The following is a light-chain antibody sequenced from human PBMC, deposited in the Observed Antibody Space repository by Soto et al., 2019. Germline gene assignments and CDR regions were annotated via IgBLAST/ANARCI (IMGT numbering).Light chain of an antibody. CDR3: QQLTNFRFT. J-gene: IGKJ2*01. CDR1: QGISSY. CDR2: TAS. Sequence: DIQLTQSPSFLSASVGDRVTITCRASQGISSYLAWYQQKPGKAPKLLISTASTLQSGVPSRFSGSGSGTEFTLTISSLQPEDFATYYCQQLTNFRFTFGQGTKLDIK. V-gene: IGKV1-9*01.